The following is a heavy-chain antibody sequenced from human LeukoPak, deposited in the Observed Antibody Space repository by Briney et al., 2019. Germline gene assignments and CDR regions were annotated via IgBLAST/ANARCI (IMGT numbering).Heavy chain of an antibody. D-gene: IGHD3-22*01. V-gene: IGHV1-8*03. CDR2: MNPNSGNT. J-gene: IGHJ4*02. CDR3: ARWSETYYYDSSGYYDY. Sequence: ASVKVSCKASGYTFTSYDINWVRQATGQGLEWMGWMNPNSGNTGYAQKFQGRVTITRNTSISTAYMELSSLRSEDTAVYYCARWSETYYYDSSGYYDYWGQGTLVTVSS. CDR1: GYTFTSYD.